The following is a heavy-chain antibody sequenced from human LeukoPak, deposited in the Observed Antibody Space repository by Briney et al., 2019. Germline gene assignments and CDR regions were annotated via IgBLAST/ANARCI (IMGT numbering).Heavy chain of an antibody. V-gene: IGHV3-7*01. J-gene: IGHJ4*02. Sequence: GGSLRLSCAASGFTFSSYGMHWVRQAPGKGLECVANIKQDGSEKYYVDSVRGRFTLSRDNAKNSLYLQMNSLRVEDTAVYYCATSAARAIESWGQGTLVTVSS. CDR3: ATSAARAIES. CDR2: IKQDGSEK. D-gene: IGHD6-25*01. CDR1: GFTFSSYG.